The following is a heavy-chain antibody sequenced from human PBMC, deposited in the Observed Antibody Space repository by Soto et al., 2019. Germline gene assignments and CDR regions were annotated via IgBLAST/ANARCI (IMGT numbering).Heavy chain of an antibody. D-gene: IGHD2-2*01. J-gene: IGHJ4*02. Sequence: EVQLLESGGGLIQPGGSLRLSCAASGITFSNYAMSWLRQAPGKGLEWVSLITGNSDDTPYADSVKGRFTISRDNSKNTLYLQMNSLRDEDTALYYCAMGGAGHCSTTSRGCNFDYWGQGTLVTVSS. CDR3: AMGGAGHCSTTSRGCNFDY. CDR1: GITFSNYA. V-gene: IGHV3-23*01. CDR2: ITGNSDDT.